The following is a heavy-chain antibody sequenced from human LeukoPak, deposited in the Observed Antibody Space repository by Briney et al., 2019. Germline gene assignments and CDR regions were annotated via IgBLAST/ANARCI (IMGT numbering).Heavy chain of an antibody. CDR3: VRQNSDYYYYYLDV. CDR2: VYYSGTT. J-gene: IGHJ6*03. D-gene: IGHD1-7*01. CDR1: GGSVSSSSSY. Sequence: KPSETLSLTCTVSGGSVSSSSSYWAWIRQPPGRGLEWIGSVYYSGTTYYNTSLESRVTISEDTSRNRFSLMLSSVPAPDTAVYYCVRQNSDYYYYYLDVWGEGTTVIVSS. V-gene: IGHV4-39*01.